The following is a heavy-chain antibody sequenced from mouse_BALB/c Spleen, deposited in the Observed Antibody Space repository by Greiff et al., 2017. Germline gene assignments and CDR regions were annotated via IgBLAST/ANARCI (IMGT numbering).Heavy chain of an antibody. Sequence: EVHLVESGGDLVKPGGSLKLSCAASGFTFSSYGMSWVRQTPDKRLEWVATISSGGSYTYYPDSVKGRFTISRDNAKNTLYLQMSSLKSEDTAMYYCARHGGYDGPYYAMDYWGQGTSVTVSS. CDR2: ISSGGSYT. CDR1: GFTFSSYG. CDR3: ARHGGYDGPYYAMDY. J-gene: IGHJ4*01. V-gene: IGHV5-6*01. D-gene: IGHD2-2*01.